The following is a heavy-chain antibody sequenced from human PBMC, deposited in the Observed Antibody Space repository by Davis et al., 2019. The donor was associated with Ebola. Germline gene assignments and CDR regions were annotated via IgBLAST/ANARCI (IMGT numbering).Heavy chain of an antibody. CDR1: GGSISSGGYS. J-gene: IGHJ5*02. V-gene: IGHV4-30-2*01. CDR3: AREQTEYYYDSSGYYSQNWFDP. D-gene: IGHD3-22*01. CDR2: IYHSGST. Sequence: MPSETLSLTCAVSGGSISSGGYSWSWIRQPPGKGLEWIGYIYHSGSTYYNPSLKSRVTISVDRSKNQFSLKLNSVTAADTAVYYCAREQTEYYYDSSGYYSQNWFDPWGQGTLVTVSS.